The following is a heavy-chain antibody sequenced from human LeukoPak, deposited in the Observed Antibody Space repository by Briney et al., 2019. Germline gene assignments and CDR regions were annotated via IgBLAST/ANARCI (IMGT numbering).Heavy chain of an antibody. J-gene: IGHJ4*02. Sequence: PGGSLRPSCAASGSTFSSYWMHWVRQGPGKGLVWVSRINSDGSSTNYADSVKGRFTISRDNAKNTLYLQMNSLRAEDTAVYYCAKDPNRYDSSIYYCAYWGQGTLVTVSS. CDR2: INSDGSST. V-gene: IGHV3-74*01. CDR1: GSTFSSYW. CDR3: AKDPNRYDSSIYYCAY. D-gene: IGHD3-22*01.